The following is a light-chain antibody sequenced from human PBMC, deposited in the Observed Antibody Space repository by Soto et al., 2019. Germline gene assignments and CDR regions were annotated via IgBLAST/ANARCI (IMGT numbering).Light chain of an antibody. CDR3: QQSYSTLFS. Sequence: DIQMTQSPSSLSASVGDRVTITCRASQTVLKYLNWYQQKPGRAPSLLIYAASSLQSGGPSRFSGMCSGTDFARAITRLQPEDFATYYCQQSYSTLFSFGPGTKVEI. CDR1: QTVLKY. CDR2: AAS. J-gene: IGKJ3*01. V-gene: IGKV1-39*01.